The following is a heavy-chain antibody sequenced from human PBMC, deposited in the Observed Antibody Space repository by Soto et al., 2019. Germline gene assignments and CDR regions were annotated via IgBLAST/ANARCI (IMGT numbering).Heavy chain of an antibody. J-gene: IGHJ3*02. D-gene: IGHD6-19*01. CDR2: INHSGST. CDR1: GGSFSGYY. CDR3: ATLVSNGIAVAATGGGAFDI. Sequence: SETLSLTCAVYGGSFSGYYWSWIRQPPGKGLEWIGEINHSGSTNYNPSLKSRVTISVDTSKNQFSLKLSSVTAADTAVYYCATLVSNGIAVAATGGGAFDIWGQGTMVTVSS. V-gene: IGHV4-34*01.